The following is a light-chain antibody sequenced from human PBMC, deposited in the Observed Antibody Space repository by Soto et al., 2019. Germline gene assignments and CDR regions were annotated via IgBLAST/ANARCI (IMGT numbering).Light chain of an antibody. CDR1: DSVSGC. J-gene: IGKJ4*02. V-gene: IGKV3-11*01. CDR2: DAS. Sequence: EIVLTQSPATLSLSPGERATLSCRASDSVSGCLAWYQQTPGQAPRLLIYDASTRAAGMAARFSGSGSGTVFLLIISRQEHGVSAYYYWQQRALPPLMFGGGSTVDIK. CDR3: QQRALPPLM.